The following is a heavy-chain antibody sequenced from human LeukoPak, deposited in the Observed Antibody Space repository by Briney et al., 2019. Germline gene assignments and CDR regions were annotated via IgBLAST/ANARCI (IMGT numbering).Heavy chain of an antibody. CDR1: GYTFGGHH. Sequence: GATVKVSCKASGYTFGGHHIYWIREAPGQGLEWLGLIYPSNGDTRYAQKFQGRVAMTRVTSLSTAYMELSRLRFDDTAIYYCARGLIPTMITSNFDYWGQGTPVTVSS. D-gene: IGHD3-22*01. CDR2: IYPSNGDT. V-gene: IGHV1-2*02. CDR3: ARGLIPTMITSNFDY. J-gene: IGHJ4*02.